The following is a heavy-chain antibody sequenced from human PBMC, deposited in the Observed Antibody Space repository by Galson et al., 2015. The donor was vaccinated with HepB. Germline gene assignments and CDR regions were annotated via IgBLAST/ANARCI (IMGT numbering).Heavy chain of an antibody. D-gene: IGHD5-18*01. CDR1: GGSISSDGYS. J-gene: IGHJ6*02. V-gene: IGHV4-30-2*01. CDR2: IYHSGST. Sequence: LSLTCAVSGGSISSDGYSWSWIRQPPGKGLEWVGYIYHSGSTYYNPSLKSRVAISVDRSKNQFSLKLSSVTAADTAVYSCAGGSSYGYTFYYYYGVDVWGQGTTVTVSS. CDR3: AGGSSYGYTFYYYYGVDV.